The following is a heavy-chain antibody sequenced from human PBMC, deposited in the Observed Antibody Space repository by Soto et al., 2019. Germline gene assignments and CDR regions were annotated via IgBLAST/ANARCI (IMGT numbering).Heavy chain of an antibody. V-gene: IGHV3-11*01. D-gene: IGHD2-21*01. CDR1: GFTFSDSY. J-gene: IGHJ3*02. CDR3: ARERQEYCGGDGFDDVFDI. Sequence: GGSQRLSCAASGFTFSDSYMSWIRQATRKGLVWVSYISSSGSTIYYADSVKGRFTISRNNAKNSLYLKMNSLRAEDTAVYYCARERQEYCGGDGFDDVFDIWGQGTMVTVSS. CDR2: ISSSGSTI.